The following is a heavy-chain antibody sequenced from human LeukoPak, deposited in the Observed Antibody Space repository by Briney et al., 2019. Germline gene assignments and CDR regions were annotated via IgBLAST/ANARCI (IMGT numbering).Heavy chain of an antibody. Sequence: ASVKVSCKASGYTFTSYAMHWVRQAPGQGLEWMGWINPNSGGTNYAQKFQGRVTMTRDTSISTAYMELSRLRSDDTAVYYCARGSGPYGDWDYWGQGTLVTVSS. D-gene: IGHD4-17*01. CDR2: INPNSGGT. CDR1: GYTFTSYA. J-gene: IGHJ4*02. CDR3: ARGSGPYGDWDY. V-gene: IGHV1-2*02.